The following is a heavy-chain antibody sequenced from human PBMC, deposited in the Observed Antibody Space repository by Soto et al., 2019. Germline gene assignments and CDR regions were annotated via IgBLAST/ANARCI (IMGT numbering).Heavy chain of an antibody. CDR2: IIPLIGFP. V-gene: IGHV1-69*04. CDR3: ARDPSILGGYFDS. CDR1: GGTFTNYT. Sequence: VASVKVSCKASGGTFTNYTITWVRQAPGQGLEWMGRIIPLIGFPNYAQKFHGRITITADTSTSTAHMELSSLRSEDTAVYYCARDPSILGGYFDSWGQGTLVTVSS. J-gene: IGHJ4*02. D-gene: IGHD2-15*01.